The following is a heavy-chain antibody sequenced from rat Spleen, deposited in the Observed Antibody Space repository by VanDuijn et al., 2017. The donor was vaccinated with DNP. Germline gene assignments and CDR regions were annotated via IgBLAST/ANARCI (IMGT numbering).Heavy chain of an antibody. CDR1: GITFSDHN. J-gene: IGHJ3*01. CDR2: ISTSGSRT. CDR3: TWGGVRDWFGS. V-gene: IGHV5-7*01. Sequence: EVQLVESGGGPVQPGRSLKLSCAVSGITFSDHNMAWVRQAPKTSLEWVATISTSGSRTYYPDSVKGRFTISRDNAKSTLYLQMNSLKEEDTAIYYCTWGGVRDWFGSWGQGTLVTVSS. D-gene: IGHD4-3*01.